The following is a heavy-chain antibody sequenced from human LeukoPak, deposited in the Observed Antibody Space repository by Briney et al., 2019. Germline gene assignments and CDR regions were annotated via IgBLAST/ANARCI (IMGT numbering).Heavy chain of an antibody. CDR2: INAGNGNT. D-gene: IGHD1-26*01. CDR3: ARDPSVGAVDY. Sequence: VSVKVSCKASGYTFASYALHWVRQAPGQRLEWMGWINAGNGNTKYSQKFQGRVTITRDTSASTAYMELSSLTSEDTAVYYCARDPSVGAVDYWGQGTLVTVSS. J-gene: IGHJ4*02. V-gene: IGHV1-3*01. CDR1: GYTFASYA.